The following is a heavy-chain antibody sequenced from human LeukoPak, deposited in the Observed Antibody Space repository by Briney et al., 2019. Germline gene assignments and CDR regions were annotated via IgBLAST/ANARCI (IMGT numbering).Heavy chain of an antibody. V-gene: IGHV1-69*01. CDR1: GGTFSSYA. CDR3: ARASPYSGYENYYYYMDV. D-gene: IGHD5-12*01. J-gene: IGHJ6*03. CDR2: IIPIFCTA. Sequence: ASVKVSCKASGGTFSSYAISWVRQAPGQGLEWMGGIIPIFCTANYAQKFQGRVTITADESTRKDYMELSSMKSEDTAVYYCARASPYSGYENYYYYMDVWGKGTTVTISS.